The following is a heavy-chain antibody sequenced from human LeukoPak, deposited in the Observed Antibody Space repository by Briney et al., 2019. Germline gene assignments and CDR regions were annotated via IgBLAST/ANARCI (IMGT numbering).Heavy chain of an antibody. Sequence: GGSLRLSCAASGFTFSSYGMHWVRQAPGKGLEWVAVISYDGSNKYYADSVKGRFTISRDNSKNTLYLQMNSLRAEDTAVYYCAKDLADYYDSSGYIVYWGQGTLVTVSS. D-gene: IGHD3-22*01. CDR1: GFTFSSYG. J-gene: IGHJ4*02. V-gene: IGHV3-30*18. CDR3: AKDLADYYDSSGYIVY. CDR2: ISYDGSNK.